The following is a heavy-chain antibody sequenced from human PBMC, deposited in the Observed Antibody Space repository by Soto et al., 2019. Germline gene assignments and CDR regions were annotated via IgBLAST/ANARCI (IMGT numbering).Heavy chain of an antibody. CDR2: IYWDDDE. V-gene: IGHV2-5*02. Sequence: QITLKESGPTLVKPTQTLTLTCTFSGFSLTTRGVGVGWIRQPPGKALEWLALIYWDDDEGYSPPLKSRLTITKDTSKIQVVLTMINMDPVDTATYFCAHRPRGYSYHFDYWGQGTLVTVSS. CDR1: GFSLTTRGVG. D-gene: IGHD5-18*01. J-gene: IGHJ4*02. CDR3: AHRPRGYSYHFDY.